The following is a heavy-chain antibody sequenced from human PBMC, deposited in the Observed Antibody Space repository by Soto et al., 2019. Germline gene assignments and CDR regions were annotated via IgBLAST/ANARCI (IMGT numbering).Heavy chain of an antibody. CDR1: GFTFSYYG. Sequence: GGSLRLSCAASGFTFSYYGLHWVRHAPGKGLEWVAGISYDGSNRYYGDSVKGRLSISRDNPNNTLYLQMNSLRDEDTAVYYCAKGGRIPTSSVDYWGQGTLVTVSS. CDR2: ISYDGSNR. J-gene: IGHJ4*02. D-gene: IGHD2-2*01. V-gene: IGHV3-30*18. CDR3: AKGGRIPTSSVDY.